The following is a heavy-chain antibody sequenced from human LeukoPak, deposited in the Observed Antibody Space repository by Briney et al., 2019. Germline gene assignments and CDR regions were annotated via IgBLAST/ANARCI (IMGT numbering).Heavy chain of an antibody. V-gene: IGHV4-39*07. D-gene: IGHD2-15*01. Sequence: SETLSLTCTVSGGSISSSSYYWGWIRQPPGKGLEWIGSIYYSGSTYYNPSLKSRVTISVDTSKNQFSLRLSSVTAADTAVYYCARAGRRGSLGYCSGGSCYYAFDIWGQGTMVTVSS. CDR2: IYYSGST. CDR3: ARAGRRGSLGYCSGGSCYYAFDI. CDR1: GGSISSSSYY. J-gene: IGHJ3*02.